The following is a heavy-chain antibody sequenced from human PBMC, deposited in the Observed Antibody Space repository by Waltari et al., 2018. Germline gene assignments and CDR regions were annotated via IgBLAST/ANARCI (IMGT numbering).Heavy chain of an antibody. Sequence: VQLVQSGAEVKKPGSSVKVSCKASGGTFGSYGISWVRQAPGEGLEWMGGIIPIFGTAPNYAQKFQGRLTVTADESTATVYMDLSSLRSDDTAVYYCTRRELGGAFDPWGQGTLVTVSS. J-gene: IGHJ5*02. CDR1: GGTFGSYG. V-gene: IGHV1-69*12. CDR3: TRRELGGAFDP. CDR2: IIPIFGTAP. D-gene: IGHD3-16*01.